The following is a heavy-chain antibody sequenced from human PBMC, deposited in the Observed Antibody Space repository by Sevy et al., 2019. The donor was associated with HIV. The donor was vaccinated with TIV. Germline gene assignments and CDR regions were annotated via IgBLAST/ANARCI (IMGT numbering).Heavy chain of an antibody. CDR1: GFTFSSYG. V-gene: IGHV3-33*01. J-gene: IGHJ6*02. Sequence: GGSLRLSCAASGFTFSSYGMHWVRQAPGKGLEWVAVIWYDGSNKYYADSVKGRFTISRDNSKNTLYLQMNSLRAEDTAVYECARDQDETGMDVWGQGTTVTVSS. CDR3: ARDQDETGMDV. CDR2: IWYDGSNK. D-gene: IGHD2-15*01.